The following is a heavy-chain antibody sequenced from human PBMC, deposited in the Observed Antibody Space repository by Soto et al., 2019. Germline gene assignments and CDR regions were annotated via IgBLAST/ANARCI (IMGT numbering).Heavy chain of an antibody. CDR2: IYYSGTT. D-gene: IGHD6-6*01. CDR3: ARSSIAPRLFMYPFDY. Sequence: SETLSLTCAVSGYSISSSNWWGWIRQPPGKGLEWIGYIYYSGTTYYNPSLKSRVTMSVDTSKNQFSLKLTSVTAVDTAVYYCARSSIAPRLFMYPFDYWGQGTLVTVSS. CDR1: GYSISSSNW. J-gene: IGHJ4*02. V-gene: IGHV4-28*01.